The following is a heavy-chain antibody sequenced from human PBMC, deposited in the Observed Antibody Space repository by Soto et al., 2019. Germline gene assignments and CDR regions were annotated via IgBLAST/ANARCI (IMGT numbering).Heavy chain of an antibody. CDR2: IYSSGST. CDR3: ARDDSGYSGSHYVDYFNF. V-gene: IGHV4-59*01. D-gene: IGHD1-26*01. CDR1: GSSISSYY. J-gene: IGHJ4*02. Sequence: SETLSLTCTVSGSSISSYYWSWIRQPPGKGLEWIGYIYSSGSTNYIPSLKSRVTISVDTSKNQFSLKLSSVTAADTAIYYCARDDSGYSGSHYVDYFNFWGQGTLVTVSS.